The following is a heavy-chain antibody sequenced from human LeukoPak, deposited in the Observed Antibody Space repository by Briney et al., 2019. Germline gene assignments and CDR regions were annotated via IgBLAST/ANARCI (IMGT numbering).Heavy chain of an antibody. D-gene: IGHD6-13*01. CDR1: GFTFSSNY. J-gene: IGHJ4*02. CDR3: ARERHLAAAGLFDY. Sequence: GGSLRLSCAASGFTFSSNYMSWVRQAPGKGLEWVSVIYSGGSTYYADSVKGRFTISRDNSKNTLYLQMNSLRAEDTAVYYCARERHLAAAGLFDYWGQGTLVTVSS. CDR2: IYSGGST. V-gene: IGHV3-66*01.